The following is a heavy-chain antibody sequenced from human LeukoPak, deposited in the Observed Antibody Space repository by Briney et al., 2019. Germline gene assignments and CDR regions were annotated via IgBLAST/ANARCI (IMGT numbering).Heavy chain of an antibody. CDR2: ISSSSSYI. CDR3: ARDPCGGSCYYEDWFDP. V-gene: IGHV3-21*01. Sequence: GGSLRLSCAASGFTFRSYSMNWVRQAPGKGLEWVSSISSSSSYIYYADPVKGRFTISRDNAKNSLYLQMNSLRAEDTAVYYCARDPCGGSCYYEDWFDPWGQGTLVTVSS. D-gene: IGHD2-15*01. CDR1: GFTFRSYS. J-gene: IGHJ5*02.